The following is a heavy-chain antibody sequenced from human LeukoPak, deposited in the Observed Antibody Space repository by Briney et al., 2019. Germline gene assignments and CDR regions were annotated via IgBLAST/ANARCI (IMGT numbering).Heavy chain of an antibody. CDR3: ERDYSGYERPGNYGMDV. Sequence: GGSLRLSCAASGFTFSSYSMNWVRQAPGKGLEWVSSISSSSSYIYYADSVKGRFTISRDNAKNSLYLQMNSLRAEDTAVYYCERDYSGYERPGNYGMDVWGQGTTVTVSS. CDR1: GFTFSSYS. J-gene: IGHJ6*02. D-gene: IGHD5-12*01. V-gene: IGHV3-21*01. CDR2: ISSSSSYI.